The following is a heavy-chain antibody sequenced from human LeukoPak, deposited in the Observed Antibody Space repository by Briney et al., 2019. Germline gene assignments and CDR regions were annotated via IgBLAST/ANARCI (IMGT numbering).Heavy chain of an antibody. J-gene: IGHJ4*02. D-gene: IGHD3-22*01. Sequence: GGSLRLSCAASGFTFSSYAINWVRQAPGKGLEWVSTISGSGGSTYYADSVKGRFTISRDNSKNTLYLQMNSLRAEDTAVYYCARDGDRYDSSGYSDYWGQGTLVTVSS. CDR2: ISGSGGST. V-gene: IGHV3-23*01. CDR3: ARDGDRYDSSGYSDY. CDR1: GFTFSSYA.